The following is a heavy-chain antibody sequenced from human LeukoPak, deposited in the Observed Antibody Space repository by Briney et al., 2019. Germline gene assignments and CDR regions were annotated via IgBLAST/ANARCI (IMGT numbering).Heavy chain of an antibody. CDR2: IYHSGST. CDR3: AKNGQSGFSFDP. Sequence: SETLSLTCTVSGGSISSGGYYWSWIRQPPGKGLEWIGYIYHSGSTYYNPSLKSRVTISVDRSKNQFSLKLSSVTAADTAVYYCAKNGQSGFSFDPWGQGTLVTVSS. CDR1: GGSISSGGYY. V-gene: IGHV4-30-2*01. J-gene: IGHJ5*02. D-gene: IGHD3-3*01.